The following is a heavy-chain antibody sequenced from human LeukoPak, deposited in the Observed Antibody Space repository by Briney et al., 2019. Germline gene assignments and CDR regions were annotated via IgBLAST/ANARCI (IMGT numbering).Heavy chain of an antibody. V-gene: IGHV4-39*07. CDR2: IYYSGST. CDR1: GGSISGSSYY. J-gene: IGHJ4*02. CDR3: AREATGGSHFDY. Sequence: SETLSLTCTVSGGSISGSSYYWGWIRQPPGKGLEWIGSIYYSGSTYYNPSLKSRVTISVDTSKNQFSLKLSSVTAADTAVYYCAREATGGSHFDYWGQGTLVTVSS. D-gene: IGHD7-27*01.